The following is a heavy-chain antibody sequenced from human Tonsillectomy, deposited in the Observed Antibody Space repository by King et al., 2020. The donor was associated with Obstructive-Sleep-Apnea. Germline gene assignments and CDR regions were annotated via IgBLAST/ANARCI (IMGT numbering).Heavy chain of an antibody. CDR2: IGTAGDT. CDR1: GFTFSSYD. CDR3: ARALGSYGSRVGMDV. V-gene: IGHV3-13*01. D-gene: IGHD5-18*01. Sequence: QLVQSGGGLVQPGGSLRLSCAASGFTFSSYDMHWVRQATGKGLEWVSAIGTAGDTYYPGSVKGRFTISRENAKNSLYLQMNSLRAGDTAVYYCARALGSYGSRVGMDVWGQGTTVTVSS. J-gene: IGHJ6*02.